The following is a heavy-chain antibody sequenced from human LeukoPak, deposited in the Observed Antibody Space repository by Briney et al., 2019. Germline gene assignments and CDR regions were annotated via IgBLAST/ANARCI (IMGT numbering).Heavy chain of an antibody. CDR1: GFTFSNYW. CDR2: ISWNSGSI. V-gene: IGHV3-9*01. D-gene: IGHD6-13*01. Sequence: GGSLRLSCAAYGFTFSNYWMSWVRQVPGKGLEWVSGISWNSGSIGYADSVKGRFTISRDNAKNSLYLQMNSLRAEDTALYYCAKVGSRYYYYYGMDVWGQGTTVTVSS. J-gene: IGHJ6*02. CDR3: AKVGSRYYYYYGMDV.